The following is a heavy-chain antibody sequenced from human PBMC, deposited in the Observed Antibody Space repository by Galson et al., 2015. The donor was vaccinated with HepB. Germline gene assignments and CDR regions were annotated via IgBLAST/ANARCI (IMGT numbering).Heavy chain of an antibody. Sequence: SVKVSCKVSGYTLTELSMHWVRQAPGKGLEWMGGFDPEDGETIYAQKFQGRVTMTEDTSTDTAYMELSSLRSEDTAVCYCATEYYYDSSGRLDYWGQGTLVTVSS. CDR3: ATEYYYDSSGRLDY. J-gene: IGHJ4*02. CDR2: FDPEDGET. CDR1: GYTLTELS. D-gene: IGHD3-22*01. V-gene: IGHV1-24*01.